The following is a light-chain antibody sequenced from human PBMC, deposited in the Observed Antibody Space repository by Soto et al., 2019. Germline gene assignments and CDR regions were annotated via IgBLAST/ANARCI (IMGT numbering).Light chain of an antibody. J-gene: IGKJ1*01. CDR1: QGISSW. CDR2: AAS. Sequence: IQKTPFSFSVFASLGDRVTIPCRASQGISSWLAWYQQKPGKAPKLLIYAASSLQSGVPSRFSGSGSGTDFTLTISSLQTEDFATYYCQQANSFPRTFGQGTKVDIK. V-gene: IGKV1-12*01. CDR3: QQANSFPRT.